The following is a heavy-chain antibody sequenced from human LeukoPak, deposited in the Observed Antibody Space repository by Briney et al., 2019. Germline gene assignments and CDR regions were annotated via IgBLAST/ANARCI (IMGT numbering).Heavy chain of an antibody. D-gene: IGHD2-15*01. V-gene: IGHV4-61*02. J-gene: IGHJ5*02. CDR1: GGSISSGSYY. CDR2: IYTSGST. Sequence: SETLSLTCTVSGGSISSGSYYWSWIRQPAGKGLEWIGRIYTSGSTNYNPSLKSRVTISVDTSKNQFSLKLSSVTAADTAVYYCARMVTLCSGGSCGNWLDPWGQGTLVTVSS. CDR3: ARMVTLCSGGSCGNWLDP.